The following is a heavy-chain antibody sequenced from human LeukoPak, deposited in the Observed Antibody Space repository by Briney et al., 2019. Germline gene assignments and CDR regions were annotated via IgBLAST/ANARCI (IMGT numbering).Heavy chain of an antibody. CDR2: ISYDGSNK. D-gene: IGHD2-2*01. J-gene: IGHJ3*02. V-gene: IGHV3-30*18. CDR1: GFTFSSYG. Sequence: GRSLRLSCAASGFTFSSYGMHWVRQAPGKGLEWVAVISYDGSNKYYADSVKGRFTISRDNSKNMLYLQMNSLRAEDTAVYYCAKNPDEGLVVVPAAPGFDIWGQGTMDTVSS. CDR3: AKNPDEGLVVVPAAPGFDI.